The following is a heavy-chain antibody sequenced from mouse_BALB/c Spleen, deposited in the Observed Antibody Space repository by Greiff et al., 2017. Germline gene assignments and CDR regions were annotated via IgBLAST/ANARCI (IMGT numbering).Heavy chain of an antibody. D-gene: IGHD2-1*01. CDR3: AIYGNFAWFAY. V-gene: IGHV1-7*01. J-gene: IGHJ3*01. CDR2: INPSTGYT. Sequence: QVQLQQSGAELAKPGASVKMSCTASGYTFTSYWMHWVKQRPGQGLEWIGYINPSTGYTEYNQKFKDKATLTADKSSSTAYMQLSSLTSEDAAVYYCAIYGNFAWFAYWGQGTLVTVSA. CDR1: GYTFTSYW.